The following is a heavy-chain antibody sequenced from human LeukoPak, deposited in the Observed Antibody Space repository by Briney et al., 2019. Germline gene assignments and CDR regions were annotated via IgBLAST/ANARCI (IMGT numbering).Heavy chain of an antibody. CDR2: INHSGST. J-gene: IGHJ4*02. Sequence: SETLSLTCAVYGGSFSGYYWSWIRQPPGKGLEWIGEINHSGSTNYNPSLKSRVTISVDTSKYQFSLKLSSVTAADTAVYYCARAHPRTEDFDYWGQGTLVTVSS. V-gene: IGHV4-34*01. CDR1: GGSFSGYY. CDR3: ARAHPRTEDFDY.